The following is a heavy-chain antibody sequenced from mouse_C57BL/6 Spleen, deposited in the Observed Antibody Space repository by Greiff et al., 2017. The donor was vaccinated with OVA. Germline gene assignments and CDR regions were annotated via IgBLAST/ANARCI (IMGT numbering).Heavy chain of an antibody. V-gene: IGHV3-6*01. Sequence: DVKLQESGPGLVKPSQSLSLTCSVTGYSITSGYYWNWIRQFPGNKLEWMGYISYDGSNNYNPSLKNRISITRDTSKNQFFLKLNSVTTEDTAVYYCARGLWYFDVWGTGTTVTVSS. CDR1: GYSITSGYY. CDR2: ISYDGSN. J-gene: IGHJ1*03. D-gene: IGHD3-1*01. CDR3: ARGLWYFDV.